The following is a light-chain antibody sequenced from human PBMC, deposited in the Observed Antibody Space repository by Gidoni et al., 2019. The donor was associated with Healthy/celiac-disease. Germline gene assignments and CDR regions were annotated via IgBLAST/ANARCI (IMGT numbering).Light chain of an antibody. CDR2: LGA. CDR3: MQALQTPKA. Sequence: DIVMTQSPLSLPVTPGEPASISCRSSLSRLHSNGYNYLDWYLQKPGQSPQLLLYLGATRASGVPDRFSGSGSGTDFTLKISRVEAEDVGVYYCMQALQTPKAFGGGTKVEIK. V-gene: IGKV2-28*01. J-gene: IGKJ4*01. CDR1: LSRLHSNGYNY.